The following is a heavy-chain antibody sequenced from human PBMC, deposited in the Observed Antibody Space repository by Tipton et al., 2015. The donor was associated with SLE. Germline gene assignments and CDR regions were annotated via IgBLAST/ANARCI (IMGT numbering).Heavy chain of an antibody. CDR2: IYYSGST. Sequence: TLSLTCTVSGGSISTYFWSWIRQPPGKGLEWIGYIYYSGSTHYNPSLRSRVTMSVDTSKNQFSLKLTSVTAADTAVDYCARLEDPFGIFGVPKGWFAPWGKGALVTVSS. J-gene: IGHJ5*02. CDR3: ARLEDPFGIFGVPKGWFAP. CDR1: GGSISTYF. V-gene: IGHV4-59*01. D-gene: IGHD3-3*01.